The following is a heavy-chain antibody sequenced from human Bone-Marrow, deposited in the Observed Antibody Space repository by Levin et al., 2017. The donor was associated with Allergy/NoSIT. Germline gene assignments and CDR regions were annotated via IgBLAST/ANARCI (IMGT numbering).Heavy chain of an antibody. CDR3: VCRTRGVSGDY. CDR1: GFTFSNYW. J-gene: IGHJ4*02. Sequence: GGSLRLSCAASGFTFSNYWMHWVRQVPGKGLVWVSHINSDGSIRNYADSVKGRFTISTDNAKNTLYLQMNSLRVEDTAVYYCVCRTRGVSGDYWGQGILVTVSS. CDR2: INSDGSIR. V-gene: IGHV3-74*01. D-gene: IGHD3-10*01.